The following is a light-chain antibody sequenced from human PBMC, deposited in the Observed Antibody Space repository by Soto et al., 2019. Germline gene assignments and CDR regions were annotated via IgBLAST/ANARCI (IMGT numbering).Light chain of an antibody. J-gene: IGKJ1*01. CDR1: QSVNSGY. CDR3: QLYCGSPLWT. CDR2: GAS. V-gene: IGKV3-20*01. Sequence: EMVLTQSPGTLSLSPGERATLSCRASQSVNSGYLAWYQQKPGQAPMLVIYGASSRATGIPDRFSGSGSGTDFTLTISRLEPEDCAVYYCQLYCGSPLWTFGQGTKVEIK.